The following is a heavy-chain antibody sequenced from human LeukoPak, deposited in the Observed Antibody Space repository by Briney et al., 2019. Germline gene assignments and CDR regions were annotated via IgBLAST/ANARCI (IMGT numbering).Heavy chain of an antibody. CDR3: ARAQSWSYGSGSYEAYYYYYGMDV. D-gene: IGHD3-10*01. J-gene: IGHJ6*02. CDR2: INPNSGGT. CDR1: GYTFTGYY. V-gene: IGHV1-2*04. Sequence: ASVKVSCKASGYTFTGYYMHWVRQVPGQGLEWMGWINPNSGGTNYAQKFQGWVTMTRDTSISTAYMELSRLRSDDTAVYYCARAQSWSYGSGSYEAYYYYYGMDVWGQGTTVTVSS.